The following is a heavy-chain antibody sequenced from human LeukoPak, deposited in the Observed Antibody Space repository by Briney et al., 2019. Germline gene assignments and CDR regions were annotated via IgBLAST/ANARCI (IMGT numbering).Heavy chain of an antibody. CDR2: IGAAGAHT. D-gene: IGHD1-14*01. Sequence: GGSLRLSCAASGFRFSYHDMHWVRQAPGKGLEFVSSIGAAGAHTFYADPVKGRFTISRDNFQSTMYLQMDGLRPEDSAVYYCARELGGTKTGGFDIWAKGQWSPSLQ. J-gene: IGHJ3*02. V-gene: IGHV3-64*02. CDR1: GFRFSYHD. CDR3: ARELGGTKTGGFDI.